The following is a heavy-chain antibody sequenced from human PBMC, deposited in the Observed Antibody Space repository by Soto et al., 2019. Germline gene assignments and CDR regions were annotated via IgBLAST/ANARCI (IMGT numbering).Heavy chain of an antibody. D-gene: IGHD6-13*01. CDR2: ISGSGGST. CDR1: GFTFSSYA. J-gene: IGHJ4*02. CDR3: AKDRGFVSYSSSWPHFDY. Sequence: GGSLRLSCAASGFTFSSYAMSWVRQAPGKGLEWVSAISGSGGSTYYADSVKGRFTISRDNSKNTLYLQMNSLRAEDTAVYYCAKDRGFVSYSSSWPHFDYWGQGTLVTVSS. V-gene: IGHV3-23*01.